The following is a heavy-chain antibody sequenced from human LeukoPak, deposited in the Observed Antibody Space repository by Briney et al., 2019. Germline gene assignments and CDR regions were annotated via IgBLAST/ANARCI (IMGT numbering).Heavy chain of an antibody. V-gene: IGHV1-8*02. D-gene: IGHD3-10*01. CDR3: ARNSGSYYDAFDI. Sequence: ASVKVSCKASGGTFSSYDINWVRQATGQGLEWMGWMNPNSGNTGYAQKFQGRVTMTRNTSISTAYMELSSLRSEDTAVYYCARNSGSYYDAFDIWGQGTMVTVSS. J-gene: IGHJ3*02. CDR1: GGTFSSYD. CDR2: MNPNSGNT.